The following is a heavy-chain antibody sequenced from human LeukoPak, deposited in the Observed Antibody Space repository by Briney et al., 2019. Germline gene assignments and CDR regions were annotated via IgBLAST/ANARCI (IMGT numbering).Heavy chain of an antibody. CDR1: GFTFSSYG. CDR3: AKDLGSLRFLEWLPQGFDY. Sequence: LSGGSLRLSCAASGFTFSSYGMHWVRQAPGKGLEWVAFIRYDGSNKYYADSVKGRFTISRDNSKNTLYLRMNSLRAEDTAVYYCAKDLGSLRFLEWLPQGFDYWGQGTLVTVSS. J-gene: IGHJ4*02. V-gene: IGHV3-30*02. CDR2: IRYDGSNK. D-gene: IGHD3-3*01.